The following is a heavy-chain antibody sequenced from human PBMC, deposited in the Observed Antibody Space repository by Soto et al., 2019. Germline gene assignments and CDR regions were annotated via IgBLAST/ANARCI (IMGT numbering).Heavy chain of an antibody. CDR3: AKAYSSGWYPRGPFDP. CDR2: ISYDGSNK. CDR1: GFTFSSYG. J-gene: IGHJ5*02. Sequence: QVQLVESGGGVVQPGRSLRLSCAASGFTFSSYGMHWVRQAPGKGLEWVAVISYDGSNKYYVDSVKGRFTISRDNSKNTLYLQMNSLRAEDTAVYYCAKAYSSGWYPRGPFDPWGQGTLVTVSS. V-gene: IGHV3-30*18. D-gene: IGHD6-19*01.